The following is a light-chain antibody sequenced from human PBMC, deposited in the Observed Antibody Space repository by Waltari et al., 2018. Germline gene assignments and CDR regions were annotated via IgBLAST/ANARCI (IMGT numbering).Light chain of an antibody. J-gene: IGLJ1*01. CDR2: QDS. Sequence: SYELTQPPSVSVSPGQPASITCSGAKLGDKYACWYQQKPGQSPVLVIYQDSKRPSGIPERFSGSNAGNTATLTISGTQAMDEADYYCQAWDSSTGVFGTGTKVTVL. CDR3: QAWDSSTGV. CDR1: KLGDKY. V-gene: IGLV3-1*01.